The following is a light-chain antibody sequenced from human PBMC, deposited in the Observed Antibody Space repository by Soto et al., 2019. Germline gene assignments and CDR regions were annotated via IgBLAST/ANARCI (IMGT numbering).Light chain of an antibody. Sequence: DIVLTQSPDSLAVSLGERATINCKSSQSLLYSLNNKNCLAWYQQKPGQPPKLLISWASARKSGVPDRFSGSGSGTDFTLTISGLQAEDVALYFCQQYLGSPRTFGPGTKVQI. CDR2: WAS. CDR3: QQYLGSPRT. J-gene: IGKJ3*01. CDR1: QSLLYSLNNKNC. V-gene: IGKV4-1*01.